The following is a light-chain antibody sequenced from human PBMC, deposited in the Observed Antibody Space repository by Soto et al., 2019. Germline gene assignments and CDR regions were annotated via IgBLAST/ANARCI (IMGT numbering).Light chain of an antibody. J-gene: IGLJ1*01. V-gene: IGLV2-14*01. CDR2: DVS. Sequence: QSVLTQPASVSGSPGQSITISCTGTSSDVGGYNYVSWYQQHPGKAPKFMIYDVSNRPSGVSNRFSGSKSGNTASLTISGLQAEDEADYFRRSYTTSNTRQIVFGTGSKVTV. CDR1: SSDVGGYNY. CDR3: RSYTTSNTRQIV.